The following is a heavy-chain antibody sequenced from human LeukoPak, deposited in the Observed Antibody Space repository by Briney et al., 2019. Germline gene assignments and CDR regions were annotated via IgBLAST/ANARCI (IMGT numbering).Heavy chain of an antibody. V-gene: IGHV4-59*08. J-gene: IGHJ4*02. Sequence: SETLSLTCTVSGGSISTYYWTWIRQPPGKGLEWIGYIYYSGSTNYNPALKSRVTISLDTSKNQFSLKLNSVTAADTAVYYCARRVTGRGTYYFDYWGQGTLITVSS. CDR2: IYYSGST. CDR3: ARRVTGRGTYYFDY. CDR1: GGSISTYY. D-gene: IGHD3-16*01.